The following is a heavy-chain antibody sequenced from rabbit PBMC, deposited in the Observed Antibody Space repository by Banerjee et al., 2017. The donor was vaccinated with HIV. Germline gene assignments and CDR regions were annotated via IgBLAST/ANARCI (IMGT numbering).Heavy chain of an antibody. J-gene: IGHJ4*01. CDR3: ARDLAGVIGWNFNL. D-gene: IGHD4-1*01. V-gene: IGHV1S45*01. CDR1: GFSFSSSYW. CDR2: IYAGSSGNT. Sequence: QEHLEESGGDLVKPEGSLTLTCTASGFSFSSSYWIYWVRQAPGKGLEWIACIYAGSSGNTYYANWAKGRFTISKTSSTTVTLQMTSLTAADTAPYFCARDLAGVIGWNFNLWVPGTLVTFS.